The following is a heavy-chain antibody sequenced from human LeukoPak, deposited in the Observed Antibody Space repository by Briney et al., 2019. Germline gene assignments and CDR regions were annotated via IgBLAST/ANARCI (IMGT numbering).Heavy chain of an antibody. V-gene: IGHV3-21*01. CDR1: GFTFSSYS. D-gene: IGHD2-15*01. CDR2: ISSSSSYI. J-gene: IGHJ6*03. Sequence: GGSLRLSCAASGFTFSSYSMNWVRQAPGKGLGWVSSISSSSSYIYYADSVKGRFTISRDNAKNSLYLQMNSLRAEDTAVYYCARLYCSGGSCYYYYYYYYMDVWGKGTTVTVSS. CDR3: ARLYCSGGSCYYYYYYYYMDV.